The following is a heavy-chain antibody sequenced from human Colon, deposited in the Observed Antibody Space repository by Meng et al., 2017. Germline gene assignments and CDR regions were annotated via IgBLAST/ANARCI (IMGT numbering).Heavy chain of an antibody. Sequence: GGSLRLSCAASGFTFSSYSMNWVRQAPGKGLEWVSSISSSSSYIYYADSVKGRFTISRDNAKNSLYLQMNSLRAEDTAVYYCARDRNGVRGVISYWGQGTLVTVSS. CDR3: ARDRNGVRGVISY. J-gene: IGHJ4*02. CDR2: ISSSSSYI. D-gene: IGHD3-10*01. CDR1: GFTFSSYS. V-gene: IGHV3-21*01.